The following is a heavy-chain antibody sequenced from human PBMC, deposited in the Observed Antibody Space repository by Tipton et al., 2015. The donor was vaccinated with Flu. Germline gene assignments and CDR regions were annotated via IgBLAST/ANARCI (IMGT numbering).Heavy chain of an antibody. J-gene: IGHJ4*02. CDR2: LYTAGGT. Sequence: TLSLTCTVSGASISSGSFYWTWLRQPAGKGLEWIGRLYTAGGTTYNSSIKSRVTISLDTPKNQFSLSLNSVTAADTAVYFCARQRSYYDTSGPRGGGFYLDYWGQGALVTVSS. D-gene: IGHD3-16*01. CDR1: GASISSGSFY. CDR3: ARQRSYYDTSGPRGGGFYLDY. V-gene: IGHV4-61*02.